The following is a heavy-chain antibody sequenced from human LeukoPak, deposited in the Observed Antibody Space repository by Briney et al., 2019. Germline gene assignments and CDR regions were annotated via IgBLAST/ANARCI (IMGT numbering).Heavy chain of an antibody. CDR2: ITATADTA. CDR3: AGDRNSDSYSPLYY. D-gene: IGHD6-19*01. V-gene: IGHV3-23*01. CDR1: GVTFTKCA. J-gene: IGHJ4*02. Sequence: GGALRLSCGDSGVTFTKCAMSGGRQAPGEGVEGGAIITATADTASSADSVQGPFTISTDNSTNTVYMQMDSLRAEDTAIYYCAGDRNSDSYSPLYYWGEGSQFSASP.